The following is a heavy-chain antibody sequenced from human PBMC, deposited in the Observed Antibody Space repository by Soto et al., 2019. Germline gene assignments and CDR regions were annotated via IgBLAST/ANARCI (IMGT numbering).Heavy chain of an antibody. V-gene: IGHV3-30*04. CDR1: GFVFNAHA. CDR3: AKSIVPKIPRVFDV. J-gene: IGHJ4*02. Sequence: QVKLVESGGGVVQPGKSLRLSCTASGFVFNAHAMHWVRQAPGKGLEWVALISYDGYTQHYADSVRGRFTISRDNSENTLYLQMTTPRTDDTAVYFCAKSIVPKIPRVFDVWGPGTLVAVSS. CDR2: ISYDGYTQ. D-gene: IGHD3-16*02.